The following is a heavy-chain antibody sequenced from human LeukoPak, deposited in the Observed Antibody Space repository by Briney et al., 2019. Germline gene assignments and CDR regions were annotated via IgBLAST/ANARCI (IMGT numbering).Heavy chain of an antibody. D-gene: IGHD6-19*01. CDR1: GFTFSNYA. J-gene: IGHJ4*02. Sequence: GGSLRLSCLASGFTFSNYAMSWVRQAPGKGLEWVSSVSYSGGKTYYADSVKGRFTISRDNSKNTLYLQMNSLRVEDTAVYYCANMKRGIAVVEFDFWGQGTLVAVSS. V-gene: IGHV3-23*01. CDR3: ANMKRGIAVVEFDF. CDR2: VSYSGGKT.